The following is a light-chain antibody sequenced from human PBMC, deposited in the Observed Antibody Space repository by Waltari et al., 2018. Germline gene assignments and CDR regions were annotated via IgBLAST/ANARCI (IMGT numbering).Light chain of an antibody. CDR1: SPDLGRAP. Sequence: QSALTQPPAASGTPGQQVPHSCSHSSPDLGRAPVNWYQQLPGTAPKLLIFGNHHRPSGVPDRFSGSKSGPSASLAIRGLQSEDEADYYCAAWDKSLSGPVFGGGTKLTV. CDR3: AAWDKSLSGPV. J-gene: IGLJ3*02. CDR2: GNH. V-gene: IGLV1-44*01.